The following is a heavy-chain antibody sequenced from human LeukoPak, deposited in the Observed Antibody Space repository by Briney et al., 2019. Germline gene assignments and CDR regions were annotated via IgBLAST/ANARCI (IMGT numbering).Heavy chain of an antibody. CDR1: GFTFSSYS. J-gene: IGHJ4*02. Sequence: GGSLRLSCAASGFTFSSYSMNWVRQAPGKGLEWVANIKQDGSEKYYVDSVKGRFTISRDNAKNSLYLQMNSLRAEDTAVYYCARAVVFPYYGSWYFDYWGQGTLVTVSS. V-gene: IGHV3-7*01. CDR3: ARAVVFPYYGSWYFDY. CDR2: IKQDGSEK. D-gene: IGHD6-13*01.